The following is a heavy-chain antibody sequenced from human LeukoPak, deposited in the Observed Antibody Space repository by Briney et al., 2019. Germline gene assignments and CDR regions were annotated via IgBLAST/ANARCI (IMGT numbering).Heavy chain of an antibody. CDR1: GGSFSGYY. V-gene: IGHV4-34*01. D-gene: IGHD4/OR15-4a*01. CDR3: ARGYGADGDY. Sequence: SETLSLTCAVYGGSFSGYYWSWIRQPPGKGLEWIGEINHSGSTNYNPSLKSRVTISVDTSKNQFSLKLSSVTAADTAVYYCARGYGADGDYWGQGTLVTVSS. CDR2: INHSGST. J-gene: IGHJ4*02.